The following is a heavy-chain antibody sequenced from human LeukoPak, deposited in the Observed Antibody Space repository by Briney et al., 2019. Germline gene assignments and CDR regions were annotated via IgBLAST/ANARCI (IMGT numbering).Heavy chain of an antibody. CDR1: GYTFTSYY. Sequence: ASVKVSCKASGYTFTSYYMHWVRQAPGQGLEWMGIINPSGGSTSYAQKFQGRVTMTRDTSTSTVYMELSSLRSEDTAVYYCATYYYDSSGYWSPLAYWGQGPLVTVSS. CDR2: INPSGGST. D-gene: IGHD3-22*01. V-gene: IGHV1-46*01. CDR3: ATYYYDSSGYWSPLAY. J-gene: IGHJ4*02.